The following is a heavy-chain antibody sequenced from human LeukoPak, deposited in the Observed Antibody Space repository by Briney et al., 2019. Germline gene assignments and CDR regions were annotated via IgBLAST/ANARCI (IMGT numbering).Heavy chain of an antibody. J-gene: IGHJ6*02. Sequence: ASVKVSCKASGYTFTSYGISWVRQAPGQGLEWMGWISAYNGNTNYAQKLQGRVTMTTDTSTSTAYMELRSLRSDDTAVYYCARGEATATTDPYGMDVWGQGTTVTVSS. CDR3: ARGEATATTDPYGMDV. V-gene: IGHV1-18*01. CDR2: ISAYNGNT. D-gene: IGHD4-17*01. CDR1: GYTFTSYG.